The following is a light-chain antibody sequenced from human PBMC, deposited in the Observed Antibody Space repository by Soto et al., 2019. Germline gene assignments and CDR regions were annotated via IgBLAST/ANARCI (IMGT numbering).Light chain of an antibody. J-gene: IGKJ1*01. CDR1: QSIDTH. CDR2: EAS. CDR3: HQTYSPPHT. V-gene: IGKV1-39*01. Sequence: DIRMTQSPSSLSASVGDRVTITCRASQSIDTHLNWYQQHPGKAPNALIYEASNLQSGVPSRFSGSGSGTDFILTISGLQPDDSATYYCHQTYSPPHTFGQGTKVEIK.